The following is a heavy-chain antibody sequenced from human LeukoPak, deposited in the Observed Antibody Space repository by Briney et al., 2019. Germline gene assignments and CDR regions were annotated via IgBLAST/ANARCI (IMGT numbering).Heavy chain of an antibody. CDR1: GGSISSSSHF. Sequence: SETLSPTCTVSGGSISSSSHFWSWIRQPPGKGLEWIGSIYYSGNTYYNSSLKSRVTISVDTSKNQFSLKLSSVTAADTAVYYCARHENIVVVVAATGFDNWGQGTLVTVSS. J-gene: IGHJ4*02. V-gene: IGHV4-39*01. CDR3: ARHENIVVVVAATGFDN. CDR2: IYYSGNT. D-gene: IGHD2-15*01.